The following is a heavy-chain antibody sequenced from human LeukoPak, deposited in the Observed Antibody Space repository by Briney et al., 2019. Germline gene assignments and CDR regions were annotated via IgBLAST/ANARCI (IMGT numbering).Heavy chain of an antibody. CDR1: GFTFSSYA. CDR3: AIAPRSIAALGH. V-gene: IGHV3-23*01. D-gene: IGHD6-6*01. CDR2: ISGSGGST. Sequence: GGSLRLSCAASGFTFSSYAMSWVRQAPGKGLEWVSTISGSGGSTYYSDSVKGRFTISRDNSKNTLYLQMNSLRAEDTAVYYCAIAPRSIAALGHWGQGTLVTVSS. J-gene: IGHJ4*02.